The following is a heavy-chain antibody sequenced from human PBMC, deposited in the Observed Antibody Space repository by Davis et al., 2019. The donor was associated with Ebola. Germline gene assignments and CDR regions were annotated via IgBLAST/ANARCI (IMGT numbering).Heavy chain of an antibody. CDR3: ASLQYGSGTYYTRDDY. CDR2: IYYSGST. Sequence: LRLSCTVSGDSISSGDYYWNWIRQHPGKGLEWIGYIYYSGSTYYNPSLKSRVTISVDASKNQFSLKLSSVTAADTAVYYCASLQYGSGTYYTRDDYWGQGTLVTVSS. D-gene: IGHD3-10*01. J-gene: IGHJ4*02. CDR1: GDSISSGDYY. V-gene: IGHV4-31*03.